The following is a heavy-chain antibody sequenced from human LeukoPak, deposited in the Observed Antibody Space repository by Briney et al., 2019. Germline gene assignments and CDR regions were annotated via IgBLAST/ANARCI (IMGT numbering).Heavy chain of an antibody. V-gene: IGHV3-23*01. CDR1: GFTFSSYA. CDR3: AKNLRVVPAAKGSYDWGYYFDY. D-gene: IGHD2-2*01. J-gene: IGHJ4*02. Sequence: GGSLRLSCAASGFTFSSYAMSWVRQAPGKGLEWVSAISGSGGSTYYADSVKGRFTISRDNSKNTLYLQMNSLRAEDTAVYYCAKNLRVVPAAKGSYDWGYYFDYWGQGTLITVSS. CDR2: ISGSGGST.